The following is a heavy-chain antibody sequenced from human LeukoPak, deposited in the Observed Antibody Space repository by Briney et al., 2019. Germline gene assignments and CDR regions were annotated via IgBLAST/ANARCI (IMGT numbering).Heavy chain of an antibody. D-gene: IGHD3-3*01. J-gene: IGHJ5*02. CDR3: ARDASITIFGVVTPHNWFDP. CDR2: INPSGGST. CDR1: GYTFTGYY. V-gene: IGHV1-46*03. Sequence: ASVKVSCKASGYTFTGYYMHWVRQAPGQGLEWMGRINPSGGSTSYAQKFQGRVTMTRDTSTSTVYMELSSLRSEDTAVCYCARDASITIFGVVTPHNWFDPWGQGTLVTVSS.